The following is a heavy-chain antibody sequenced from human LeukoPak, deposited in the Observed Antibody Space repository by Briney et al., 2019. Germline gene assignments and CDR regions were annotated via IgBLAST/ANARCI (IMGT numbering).Heavy chain of an antibody. D-gene: IGHD3-22*01. CDR2: VYSGGST. CDR1: GFTVSSNY. Sequence: GGSLRLSCAASGFTVSSNYMSWVRQAPGKGLEWVSVVYSGGSTYYADSVKGRFTISRDNSKNTLYLQMNSLRAEDTAVYYCASGPPPYYYDSSGTGGWFDPWGQGTLVTVSS. J-gene: IGHJ5*02. CDR3: ASGPPPYYYDSSGTGGWFDP. V-gene: IGHV3-66*01.